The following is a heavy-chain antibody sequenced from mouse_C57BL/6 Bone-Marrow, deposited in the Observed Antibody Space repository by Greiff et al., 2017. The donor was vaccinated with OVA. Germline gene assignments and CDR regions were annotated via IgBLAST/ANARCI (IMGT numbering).Heavy chain of an antibody. CDR2: IRLKSDNYAT. Sequence: DVMLVESGGGLVQPGGSMKLSCVASGFTFSNYWMNWVRQSPEKGLEWVAQIRLKSDNYATHYAESVKGRFTISRDDSKSSVYLQMNNLRAEDTGIYYCTGLQETYYAMDYWGQGTSVTVSS. J-gene: IGHJ4*01. V-gene: IGHV6-3*01. CDR3: TGLQETYYAMDY. CDR1: GFTFSNYW. D-gene: IGHD1-1*01.